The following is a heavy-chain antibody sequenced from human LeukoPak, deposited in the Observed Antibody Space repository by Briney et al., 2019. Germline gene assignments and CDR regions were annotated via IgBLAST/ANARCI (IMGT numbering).Heavy chain of an antibody. D-gene: IGHD3-16*02. V-gene: IGHV3-21*01. CDR1: GFTFSSYS. CDR3: ARLTFGGVIGFDY. CDR2: ISSSGSHM. Sequence: GGSLRLSCAASGFTFSSYSMNWVRQAPGKGLEWVSSISSSGSHMYYADSVKGRFTISRDNAKNSLYLQMNSPRAEDTAVYYCARLTFGGVIGFDYWGQGTLVTVSS. J-gene: IGHJ4*02.